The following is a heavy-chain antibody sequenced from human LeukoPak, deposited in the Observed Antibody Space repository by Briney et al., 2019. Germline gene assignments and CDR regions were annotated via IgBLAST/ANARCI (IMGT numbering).Heavy chain of an antibody. Sequence: GGSLRLSCAASGFTFSSYSMNWVRQAPGKGLEWVSSISSSSSYIYYADSVKGRFTISRDNAKNSLYLQMNSLRAEDTAVYYCARDWLPVYPEMTTVTTRYMDVWGKGTTVTVSS. D-gene: IGHD4-11*01. CDR1: GFTFSSYS. V-gene: IGHV3-21*01. J-gene: IGHJ6*03. CDR3: ARDWLPVYPEMTTVTTRYMDV. CDR2: ISSSSSYI.